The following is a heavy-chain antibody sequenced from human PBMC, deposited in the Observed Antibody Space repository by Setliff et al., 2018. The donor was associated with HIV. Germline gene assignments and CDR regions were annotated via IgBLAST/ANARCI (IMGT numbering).Heavy chain of an antibody. D-gene: IGHD3-10*02. V-gene: IGHV3-48*01. J-gene: IGHJ4*02. CDR2: ISSSSSSI. CDR3: ARGNYVRNY. CDR1: GFAFSSYA. Sequence: PGGSLRLSCAASGFAFSSYAVHWVRQSPGKGLEWVSYISSSSSSIYYADSVKGRFTISRDNAKNSLYLQMNSLRVEDTAVYYCARGNYVRNYWGQGTLVTVSS.